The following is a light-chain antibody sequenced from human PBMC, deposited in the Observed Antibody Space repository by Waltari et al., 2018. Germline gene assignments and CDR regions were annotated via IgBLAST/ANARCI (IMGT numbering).Light chain of an antibody. V-gene: IGLV3-19*01. CDR3: NSRDSSGNHVL. CDR2: GKN. Sequence: SSELTQDPAVSVALGQTVRITCQGDSLRTSYASWYQQRPGQAPVLVSYGKNNRPSGIPDRFSGSSSGNTASLTISGAQAEDEADYYCNSRDSSGNHVLFGGGTKLTVL. CDR1: SLRTSY. J-gene: IGLJ2*01.